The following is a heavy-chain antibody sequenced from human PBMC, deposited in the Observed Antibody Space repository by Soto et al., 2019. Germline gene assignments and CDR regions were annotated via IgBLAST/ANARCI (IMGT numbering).Heavy chain of an antibody. CDR1: GYIFPNYY. Sequence: ASVKVSCKASGYIFPNYYIHWVRQAPGQGVEWMAIINPLPTSGSTNYAQKFQGRVTVTRDTSTSTVYLELSSLRSDDTAVYYCARDLAAAAYWGQGTLVTVSS. V-gene: IGHV1-46*01. J-gene: IGHJ4*02. CDR3: ARDLAAAAY. D-gene: IGHD6-13*01. CDR2: INPLPTSGST.